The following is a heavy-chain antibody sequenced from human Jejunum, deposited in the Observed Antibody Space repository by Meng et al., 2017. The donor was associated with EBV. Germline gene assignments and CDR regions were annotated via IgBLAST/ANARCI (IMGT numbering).Heavy chain of an antibody. D-gene: IGHD1-1*01. Sequence: QRVQSGPEVKKPGASVKVSCPASGYTFTTYTIHWVRQAPGQGLEWMGFIIPGNGNEHYSQKFQGRVTITRDTSANTVYMDLSSLLSEDTAMYYCARDERLGPYYFEYWGQGTLVTVSS. J-gene: IGHJ4*02. CDR1: GYTFTTYT. CDR2: IIPGNGNE. V-gene: IGHV1-3*01. CDR3: ARDERLGPYYFEY.